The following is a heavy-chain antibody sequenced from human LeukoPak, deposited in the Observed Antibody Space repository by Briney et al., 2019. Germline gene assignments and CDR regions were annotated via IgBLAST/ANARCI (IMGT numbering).Heavy chain of an antibody. CDR3: ARMGSGSYYWFDY. CDR1: GGSISSSNYY. V-gene: IGHV4-39*01. D-gene: IGHD1-26*01. J-gene: IGHJ4*02. CDR2: IYYSGST. Sequence: SETLSLTCTVSGGSISSSNYYWGWIRQPPGKGLEWIGNIYYSGSTYYNPSLKSRVTISVDTSKNQFSLKLTSVTAADTAVYYCARMGSGSYYWFDYWGQGTLVTVSP.